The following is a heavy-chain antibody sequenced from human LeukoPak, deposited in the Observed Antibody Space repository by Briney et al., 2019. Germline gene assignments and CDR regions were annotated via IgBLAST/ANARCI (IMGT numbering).Heavy chain of an antibody. D-gene: IGHD5-12*01. CDR1: GFTFSNYA. J-gene: IGHJ4*02. CDR3: AMGAIVATIDY. CDR2: IYSGSST. Sequence: GGSLRLSCSASGFTFSNYAMHWVRQAPGKGLEWVSLIYSGSSTYYADSVKGRFTISRDKSKNTLYLQMSSLRVEDTAVYYCAMGAIVATIDYWGQGTLVTVSS. V-gene: IGHV3-66*01.